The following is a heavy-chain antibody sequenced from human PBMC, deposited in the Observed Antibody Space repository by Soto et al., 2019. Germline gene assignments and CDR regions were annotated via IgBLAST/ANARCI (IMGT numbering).Heavy chain of an antibody. CDR3: AKGFSGTPAGTGYFWFDP. Sequence: GGSLRLSCAASGFTFSSYAMSWVRQAPGKGLEWVSAISGSGGSTYYADSVKGRFTISRDNSKNTLYLQMNSLRAEDTAVYYCAKGFSGTPAGTGYFWFDPWGQGTLVTVSS. V-gene: IGHV3-23*01. CDR2: ISGSGGST. D-gene: IGHD6-13*01. J-gene: IGHJ5*02. CDR1: GFTFSSYA.